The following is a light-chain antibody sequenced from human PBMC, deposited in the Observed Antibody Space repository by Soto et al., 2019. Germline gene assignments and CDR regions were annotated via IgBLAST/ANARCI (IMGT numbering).Light chain of an antibody. CDR3: LQFNSYPIT. CDR2: DVS. J-gene: IGKJ5*01. V-gene: IGKV1-13*02. Sequence: AIQVTQSPSSLSASVGDRVTITCLASQDSRGALAWYQQKPGKPPKLLIYDVSTLENGVPSRFSGDSSGTQFTLTISGLQLEDFGTYYCLQFNSYPITFGHGTRLEIK. CDR1: QDSRGA.